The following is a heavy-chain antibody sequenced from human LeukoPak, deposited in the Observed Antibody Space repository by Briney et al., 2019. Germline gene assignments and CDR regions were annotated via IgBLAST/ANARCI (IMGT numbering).Heavy chain of an antibody. CDR1: GFTFSSYS. D-gene: IGHD3-10*01. J-gene: IGHJ4*02. CDR2: IRGNGVTT. CDR3: ASSGSNPGGIDY. Sequence: GGSLRLSCAASGFTFSSYSMNWVRQAPGKGLEWVSGIRGNGVTTYYADSVKGRFTISRDNSRNTLYLQMNSLRAEDTAVYYCASSGSNPGGIDYWGQGTLVTVSS. V-gene: IGHV3-23*01.